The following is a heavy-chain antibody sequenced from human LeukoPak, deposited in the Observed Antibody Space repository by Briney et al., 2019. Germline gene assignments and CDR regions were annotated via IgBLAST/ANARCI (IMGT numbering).Heavy chain of an antibody. V-gene: IGHV3-74*01. CDR1: GFTFSSYW. D-gene: IGHD4-11*01. CDR3: ASYPSVTTYYYYYYGMDV. Sequence: TGGSLRLSCAASGFTFSSYWMHWVRQAPGKGLVWVSRINSDGSSTSYADSVKGRLTISRDNAKNTLYLQMNSLRAEDTAVYYCASYPSVTTYYYYYYGMDVWGQGTTVTVSS. CDR2: INSDGSST. J-gene: IGHJ6*02.